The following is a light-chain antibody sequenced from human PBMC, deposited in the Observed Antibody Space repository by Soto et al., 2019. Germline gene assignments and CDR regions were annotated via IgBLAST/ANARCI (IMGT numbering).Light chain of an antibody. Sequence: DIQMTQSPSSLSASVGDRVTITCQASQDISNYLNWYQQKPGKAPKLLIYDASNLETGVPSRFSGSGSGTDFTLTISRLEPEDFAVYYCQQYDSSPITFGQGTRLEIK. V-gene: IGKV1-33*01. CDR2: DAS. CDR1: QDISNY. CDR3: QQYDSSPIT. J-gene: IGKJ5*01.